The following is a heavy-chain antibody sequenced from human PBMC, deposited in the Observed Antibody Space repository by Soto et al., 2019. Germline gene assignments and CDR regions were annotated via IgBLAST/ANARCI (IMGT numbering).Heavy chain of an antibody. V-gene: IGHV3-30*03. Sequence: GVSLRVSCAASGCTFSSYGMHWVRQAPGKGLEWVAVISYDGSNKYYADSVKGRFTISRDNSKNTLYLQMNSLRAEDTAVYYCVWGVVVIANADDDFDYWGQGTLVTVSS. D-gene: IGHD2-21*01. CDR2: ISYDGSNK. J-gene: IGHJ4*02. CDR1: GCTFSSYG. CDR3: VWGVVVIANADDDFDY.